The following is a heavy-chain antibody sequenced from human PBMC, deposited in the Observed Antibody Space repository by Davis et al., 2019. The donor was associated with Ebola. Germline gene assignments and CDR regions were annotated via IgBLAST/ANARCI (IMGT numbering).Heavy chain of an antibody. D-gene: IGHD4-17*01. CDR3: ARDSTTVTTWYYGMDV. J-gene: IGHJ6*02. CDR1: GFTFSSYA. CDR2: ISGSSGST. Sequence: GESLKISCAASGFTFSSYAMSWVRQAPGKGLEWVSAISGSSGSTYYADSVKGRFTISRDNSKNTVYLQMNSLRAEDTAVYYCARDSTTVTTWYYGMDVWGQGTTVTVSS. V-gene: IGHV3-23*01.